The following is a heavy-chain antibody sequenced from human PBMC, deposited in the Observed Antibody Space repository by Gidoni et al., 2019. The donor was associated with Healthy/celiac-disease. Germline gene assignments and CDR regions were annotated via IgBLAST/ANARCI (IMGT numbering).Heavy chain of an antibody. CDR3: ARGETYYYDSSGYYEY. J-gene: IGHJ4*02. CDR1: GFTFSSYA. CDR2: ISYDGSNK. D-gene: IGHD3-22*01. V-gene: IGHV3-30-3*01. Sequence: QVQLVESGGGVVQPGRSLRLSCAASGFTFSSYAMHWVRQAPGKGLEWVAVISYDGSNKYYADSVKGRFTISRDNSKNTLYLQMNSLRAEDTAVYYCARGETYYYDSSGYYEYWGQGTLVTVSS.